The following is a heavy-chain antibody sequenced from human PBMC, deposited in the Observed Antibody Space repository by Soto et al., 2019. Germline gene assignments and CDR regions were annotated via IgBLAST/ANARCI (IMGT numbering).Heavy chain of an antibody. J-gene: IGHJ1*01. CDR3: ARSPTYSSGWSTFQH. CDR2: INPNIGDT. Sequence: QVQLVQSGVEVKTPGASVKVSCKASGYTFTDYYIHWVRQAPGQGLEWMGWINPNIGDTNYAQSFEDWVTMTRDTSLNTAYSEVSRLKSDDTAVYYCARSPTYSSGWSTFQHWGQGTLVTVSS. D-gene: IGHD6-19*01. CDR1: GYTFTDYY. V-gene: IGHV1-2*04.